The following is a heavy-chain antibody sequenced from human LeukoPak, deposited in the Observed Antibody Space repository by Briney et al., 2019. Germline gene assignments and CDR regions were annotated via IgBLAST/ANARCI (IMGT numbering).Heavy chain of an antibody. V-gene: IGHV3-66*01. CDR2: IYSGGST. J-gene: IGHJ4*02. D-gene: IGHD6-19*01. Sequence: PGGSLRLSCAASGSTVSTNYMNWVRQAPGKGLEWVSIIYSGGSTNYADSVKGRFTISRDNSKNTLYLQMNSLRAEDTAVYYCTRTSSGWYSYWGQGTLVTVSS. CDR3: TRTSSGWYSY. CDR1: GSTVSTNY.